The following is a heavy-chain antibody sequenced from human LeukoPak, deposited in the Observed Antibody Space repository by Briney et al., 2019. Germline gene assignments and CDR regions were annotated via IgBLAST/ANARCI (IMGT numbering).Heavy chain of an antibody. V-gene: IGHV4-30-2*01. CDR1: GGSISSGGYS. CDR2: IYHSGST. CDR3: ARVGNDYGDYAFDY. D-gene: IGHD4-17*01. J-gene: IGHJ4*02. Sequence: SETLSLTCTVSGGSISSGGYSWSWIRQPPGKGLEWIGYIYHSGSTYYNPSLKSRVTISVDRSKNQFSLKLSSVTAADTAVYYCARVGNDYGDYAFDYWGQGTLVTVSS.